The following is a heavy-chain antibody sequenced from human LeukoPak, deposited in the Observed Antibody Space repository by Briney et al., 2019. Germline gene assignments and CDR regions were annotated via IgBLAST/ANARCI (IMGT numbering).Heavy chain of an antibody. CDR1: GGSISSGGYY. CDR3: AVTVTTLTWYFDL. V-gene: IGHV4-61*02. D-gene: IGHD4-17*01. J-gene: IGHJ2*01. Sequence: SETLSLTCTVSGGSISSGGYYWSWIRQPAGKGLEWVGRIYTSGSTNYNPSLKSRVTMSVDTSKNQFSLKLSSVTAADTAVYYCAVTVTTLTWYFDLWGRGTLVTVSS. CDR2: IYTSGST.